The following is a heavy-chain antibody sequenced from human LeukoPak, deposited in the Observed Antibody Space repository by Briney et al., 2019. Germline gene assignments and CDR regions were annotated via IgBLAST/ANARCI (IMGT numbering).Heavy chain of an antibody. CDR3: GTMSNYDSGGYYDS. D-gene: IGHD3-22*01. CDR1: GFSVSSNY. Sequence: GGSLRLSCAVSGFSVSSNYMHWVRQTPGKGLQWVAVIYGAETANYADSVKGRFTISRDNAENTLYLQMNNLRVEDTALYYCGTMSNYDSGGYYDSWGLGTLVTVSS. CDR2: IYGAETA. V-gene: IGHV3-53*01. J-gene: IGHJ5*01.